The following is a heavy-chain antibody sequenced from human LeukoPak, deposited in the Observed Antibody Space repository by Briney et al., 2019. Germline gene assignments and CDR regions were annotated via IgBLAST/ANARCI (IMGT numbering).Heavy chain of an antibody. CDR3: ARDRGGSSWYVDY. J-gene: IGHJ4*02. Sequence: GRSLRLSCAASGFTVGSYGMHWVRQAPGRGLEWVAVIWYDGSNKYNADSVKGRFTISRDNSKNTLYLQMNSLRAEDTAVYYCARDRGGSSWYVDYWGQGTLVTVSS. V-gene: IGHV3-33*01. CDR2: IWYDGSNK. D-gene: IGHD6-13*01. CDR1: GFTVGSYG.